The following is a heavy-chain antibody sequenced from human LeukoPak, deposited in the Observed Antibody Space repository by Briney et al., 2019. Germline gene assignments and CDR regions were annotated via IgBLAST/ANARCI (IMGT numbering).Heavy chain of an antibody. CDR3: AKGSSSSSGRPDC. V-gene: IGHV3-33*06. CDR2: IWYDGSNK. Sequence: PGGSLRLSCAASGFTFSSYGMHWVRQAPGKGLEWVAVIWYDGSNKYYADTVKGRFTISRDSSKNTLYLQLNSLRAEDTAVYYCAKGSSSSSGRPDCWGQGTLVTVSS. CDR1: GFTFSSYG. D-gene: IGHD6-6*01. J-gene: IGHJ4*02.